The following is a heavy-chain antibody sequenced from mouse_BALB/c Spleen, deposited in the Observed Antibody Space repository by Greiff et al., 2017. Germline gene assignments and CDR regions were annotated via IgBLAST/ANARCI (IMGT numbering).Heavy chain of an antibody. Sequence: EVKLVESGGGLVQPGGSMKLSCVASGFTFSSYWMSWVRQSPEKGLEWVAEIRLKSDNYATHYAESVKGKFTISRDDSKSRLYLQMNSLRAEDTGIYYCTTVAPMDYWGQGTSVTVSS. CDR2: IRLKSDNYAT. CDR1: GFTFSSYW. CDR3: TTVAPMDY. V-gene: IGHV6-6*02. J-gene: IGHJ4*01. D-gene: IGHD1-3*01.